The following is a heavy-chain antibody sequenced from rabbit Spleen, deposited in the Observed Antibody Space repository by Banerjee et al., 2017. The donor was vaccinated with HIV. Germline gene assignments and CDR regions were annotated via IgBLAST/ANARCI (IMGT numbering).Heavy chain of an antibody. V-gene: IGHV1S45*01. D-gene: IGHD8-1*01. CDR1: GFSFSSGYY. CDR2: IGTGSGST. J-gene: IGHJ6*01. Sequence: QEQLEESGGGLVKPGASLTLTCKASGFSFSSGYYISWVRQAPGKGLEWIGCIGTGSGSTWYASWAKGRFTISKTSSTTVTLQMTSLTAADTATYFCARDSGTSFSSYGMDLWGQGTLVTVS. CDR3: ARDSGTSFSSYGMDL.